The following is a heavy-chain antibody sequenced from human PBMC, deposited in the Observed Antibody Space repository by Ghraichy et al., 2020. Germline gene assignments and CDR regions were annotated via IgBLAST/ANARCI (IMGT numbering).Heavy chain of an antibody. V-gene: IGHV3-48*04. CDR3: ARDRLDAEDDY. CDR2: ITSSSNTI. CDR1: GFTFSTYS. Sequence: GESLNISCAASGFTFSTYSMNWVRQAPGKGLEWVSYITSSSNTIYYADSVKGRFTISRDNAKNSLYLQMNSLRAEDTAVYYCARDRLDAEDDYWGQGTLVTVSS. J-gene: IGHJ4*02. D-gene: IGHD1-14*01.